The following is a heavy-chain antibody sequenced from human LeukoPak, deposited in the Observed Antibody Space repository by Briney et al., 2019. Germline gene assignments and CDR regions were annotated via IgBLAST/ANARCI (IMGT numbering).Heavy chain of an antibody. V-gene: IGHV1-2*02. Sequence: ASVKVSCKASGYTFTGYYMHWVRQAPGQGLEWMGWINPNSGGTNYAQKVQGRVTMTRDTSISTAYMELSRLRSDDTAVYYCARRVPISSSTSLGWFDPWGQGTLVTVSS. D-gene: IGHD2-2*01. CDR2: INPNSGGT. CDR3: ARRVPISSSTSLGWFDP. J-gene: IGHJ5*02. CDR1: GYTFTGYY.